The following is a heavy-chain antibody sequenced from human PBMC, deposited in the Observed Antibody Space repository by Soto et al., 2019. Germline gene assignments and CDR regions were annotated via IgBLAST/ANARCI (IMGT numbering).Heavy chain of an antibody. CDR3: ARGLILWFGELSRRGGYYYYMDV. Sequence: QVQLQQWGAGLLKPSETLSLTCAVYGGSFSGYQWTWIRQTPGKGLEWIGEINDSGNINYNPSPKSRVTILLDTPKTQISLKLSSVTAADSAVYYCARGLILWFGELSRRGGYYYYMDVWGKGTTVTVSS. D-gene: IGHD3-10*01. CDR2: INDSGNI. CDR1: GGSFSGYQ. V-gene: IGHV4-34*01. J-gene: IGHJ6*03.